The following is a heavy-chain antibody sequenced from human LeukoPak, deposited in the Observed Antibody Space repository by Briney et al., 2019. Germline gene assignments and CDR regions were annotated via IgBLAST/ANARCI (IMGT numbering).Heavy chain of an antibody. J-gene: IGHJ4*02. CDR3: ARDISYYDILTGRQFDY. CDR2: ISAYNGNT. CDR1: GYTFTSYG. Sequence: ASVKVSCKASGYTFTSYGISWVRQAPGQGLEWMGWISAYNGNTNYAQKLQGRVTMTTDTSTSTAYMELRSLRSDDTAVYYRARDISYYDILTGRQFDYWGQGTLVTVSS. D-gene: IGHD3-9*01. V-gene: IGHV1-18*01.